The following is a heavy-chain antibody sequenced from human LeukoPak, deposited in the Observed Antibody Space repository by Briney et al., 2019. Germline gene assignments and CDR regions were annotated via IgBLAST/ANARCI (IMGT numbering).Heavy chain of an antibody. CDR3: ARGVRGSYSY. CDR2: IYYSGST. CDR1: GGSISSYY. Sequence: PSETLSLTCTVSGGSISSYYWSWIRQPPGKGLEWIGYIYYSGSTNYNPSLKSRVTISVDTSNNQFSLKLISVTAADTAVYYCARGVRGSYSYWGQGTLVTVSS. J-gene: IGHJ4*02. D-gene: IGHD1-26*01. V-gene: IGHV4-59*08.